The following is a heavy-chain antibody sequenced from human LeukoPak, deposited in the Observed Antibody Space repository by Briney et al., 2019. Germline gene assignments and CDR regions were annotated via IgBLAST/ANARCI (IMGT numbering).Heavy chain of an antibody. CDR3: AKASWVSSTDAVR. J-gene: IGHJ4*02. CDR2: IRGNGET. CDR1: GLSFSSFA. D-gene: IGHD3-16*01. V-gene: IGHV3-23*01. Sequence: PGGSLRLSCAASGLSFSSFAMSWVRQGPARGLEWASSIRGNGETCYADSVKGRFTLSSDSSRNTVYFQLNNLRVEDTAIYYCAKASWVSSTDAVRWGQGTLVTVSS.